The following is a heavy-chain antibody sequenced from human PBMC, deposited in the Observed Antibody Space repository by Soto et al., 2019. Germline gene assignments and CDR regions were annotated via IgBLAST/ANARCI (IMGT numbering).Heavy chain of an antibody. CDR1: GGSISSGGYS. CDR2: IYHSGST. J-gene: IGHJ4*02. V-gene: IGHV4-30-2*01. Sequence: QLQLQESGSGLVKPSRTLSLTCAVSGGSISSGGYSWSWIRQPPGKGLEWIGYIYHSGSTYYNPSLKSRVTISVDRSKNQFSLKLSSVTAADTAVYYCARGSDSSGYYTNDYWGQGTLVTVSS. CDR3: ARGSDSSGYYTNDY. D-gene: IGHD3-22*01.